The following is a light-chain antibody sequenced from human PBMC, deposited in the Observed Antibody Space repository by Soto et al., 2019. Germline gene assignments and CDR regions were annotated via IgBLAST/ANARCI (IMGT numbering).Light chain of an antibody. CDR1: SSDVGGYKY. CDR3: NSYTSRSTVI. Sequence: QSALTQPASVSGSPGQSITISCTGTSSDVGGYKYVSWYQQHPGKAPKLMIYEVSNRPSGVSNRFSGSKSVNTASLTISGLQAEDEADYYCNSYTSRSTVIFGGGTKLTVL. CDR2: EVS. J-gene: IGLJ2*01. V-gene: IGLV2-14*01.